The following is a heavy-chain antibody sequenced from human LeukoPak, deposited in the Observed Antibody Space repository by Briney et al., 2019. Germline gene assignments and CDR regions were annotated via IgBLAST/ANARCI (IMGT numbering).Heavy chain of an antibody. CDR2: ISAYNGNT. J-gene: IGHJ3*02. Sequence: GASVKVSCKASGYTFTSNGISWVRQAPGQGLEWMGWISAYNGNTKYAQKFQGRVTMTTDTSTSTAYMELRSLRSDDTAVYYCAKSHAGYSSSWYASGVAFDIWGQGTMVTASS. V-gene: IGHV1-18*01. CDR3: AKSHAGYSSSWYASGVAFDI. D-gene: IGHD6-13*01. CDR1: GYTFTSNG.